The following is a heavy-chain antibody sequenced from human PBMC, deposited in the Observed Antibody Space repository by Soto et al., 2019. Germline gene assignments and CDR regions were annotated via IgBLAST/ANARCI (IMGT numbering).Heavy chain of an antibody. CDR3: ARERSYYDSSGSAGDWFDP. J-gene: IGHJ5*02. D-gene: IGHD3-22*01. CDR1: GFTFSSYE. Sequence: GGSLRLSCAASGFTFSSYEMNWVRQAPGKGLEWVSYISSSGSTIYYADSVKGRFTISRDNAKNSLYLQMNSLRAEDTAVYYCARERSYYDSSGSAGDWFDPWGQGTLVTVSS. V-gene: IGHV3-48*03. CDR2: ISSSGSTI.